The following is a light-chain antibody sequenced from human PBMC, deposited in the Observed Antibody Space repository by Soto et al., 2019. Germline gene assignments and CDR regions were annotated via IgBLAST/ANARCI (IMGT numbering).Light chain of an antibody. CDR2: DVS. V-gene: IGLV2-14*01. CDR1: SSDVGGYNY. J-gene: IGLJ1*01. CDR3: SSYTSSSPPYV. Sequence: QSALTQPASVSGSPGQWITISCTGTSSDVGGYNYVSWYQQHPGKATKLMIYDVSNRPSGVSNRFSGSKSGNTASLTISGLQADDEADYYCSSYTSSSPPYVFGTGTKVTVL.